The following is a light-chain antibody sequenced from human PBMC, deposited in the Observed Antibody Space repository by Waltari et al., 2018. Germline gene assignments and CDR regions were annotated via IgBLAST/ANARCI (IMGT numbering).Light chain of an antibody. CDR1: SHRTFY. J-gene: IGLJ3*02. Sequence: SSELTQDPAVSVALGQTVTITCPGDSHRTFYSSWFQPKPGQAPLIVIYAKDNRPSGIPDRFSGSSSGDTASLTITGAQAEDEADYYCNSRDISGYLWVFGGGTKLTVL. CDR2: AKD. V-gene: IGLV3-19*01. CDR3: NSRDISGYLWV.